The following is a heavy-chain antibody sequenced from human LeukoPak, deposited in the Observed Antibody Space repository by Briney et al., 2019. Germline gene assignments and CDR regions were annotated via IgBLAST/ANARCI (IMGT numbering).Heavy chain of an antibody. CDR1: GFTFSDYY. CDR3: ASASSHRIAAGGDY. D-gene: IGHD6-13*01. J-gene: IGHJ4*02. V-gene: IGHV3-11*04. CDR2: ISSSGSSI. Sequence: PGGSLRLSCAASGFTFSDYYMSWIRQAPGKGLEWLSYISSSGSSIYSADSVKGRFTISRDNAKNSLYLQMNSLRAEDTAVYYCASASSHRIAAGGDYWGQGTLVTVSS.